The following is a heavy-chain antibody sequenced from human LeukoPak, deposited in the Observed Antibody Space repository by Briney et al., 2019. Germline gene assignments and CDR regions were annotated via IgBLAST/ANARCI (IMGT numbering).Heavy chain of an antibody. CDR3: ARQDGNGWYYFDY. D-gene: IGHD6-19*01. CDR1: GYSFTYYW. CDR2: IYPVNSDA. J-gene: IGHJ4*02. Sequence: GESLKISCKGSGYSFTYYWIGWVRQMPGKGLEWMGIIYPVNSDARYRPSFQGQATISVDKSINTAYLQWSSLPASDTAMYYCARQDGNGWYYFDYWGQGTLVTVSS. V-gene: IGHV5-51*01.